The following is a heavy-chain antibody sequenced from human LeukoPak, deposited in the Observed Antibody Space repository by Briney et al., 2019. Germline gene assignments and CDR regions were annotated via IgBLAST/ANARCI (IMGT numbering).Heavy chain of an antibody. CDR3: AKGFVTDSSGYYAVFAFDI. Sequence: GGSLRLSCAASGFTFSTFAMSWVRQAPGKGLEWVSPISGSGGSTYYADSVKGRFTISRDNSKNTLYLQMNSLRAEDTAVYYCAKGFVTDSSGYYAVFAFDIWGQGTMVTVTS. CDR1: GFTFSTFA. CDR2: ISGSGGST. V-gene: IGHV3-23*01. D-gene: IGHD3-22*01. J-gene: IGHJ3*02.